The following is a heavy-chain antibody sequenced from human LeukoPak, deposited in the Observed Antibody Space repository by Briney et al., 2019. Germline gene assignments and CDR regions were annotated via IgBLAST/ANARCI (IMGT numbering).Heavy chain of an antibody. CDR1: GYTFTSYG. V-gene: IGHV1-18*01. CDR3: ARVYCSGGSCYSAMGTDY. CDR2: ISAYNGNT. Sequence: ASVKVSCKASGYTFTSYGISWVRQAPGQGLEWMGWISAYNGNTNYAQKLQGRVTMTTDTSTSTAYMELRSLRSDDTAVYYCARVYCSGGSCYSAMGTDYWGQGTLVTVSS. J-gene: IGHJ4*02. D-gene: IGHD2-15*01.